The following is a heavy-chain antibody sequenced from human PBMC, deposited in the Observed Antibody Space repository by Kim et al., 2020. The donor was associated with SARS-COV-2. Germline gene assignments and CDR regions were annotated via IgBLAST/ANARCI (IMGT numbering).Heavy chain of an antibody. CDR3: ARGGYSYGRMFDY. Sequence: SETLSLTCAVYGGSFSGYYWSWIRQPPGKGLEWIGEINHSGSTNYNPSLKSRVTISVDTSKNQFSLKLSSVTAADTAVYYCARGGYSYGRMFDYWGQGTLVTVSS. CDR2: INHSGST. D-gene: IGHD5-18*01. J-gene: IGHJ4*02. V-gene: IGHV4-34*01. CDR1: GGSFSGYY.